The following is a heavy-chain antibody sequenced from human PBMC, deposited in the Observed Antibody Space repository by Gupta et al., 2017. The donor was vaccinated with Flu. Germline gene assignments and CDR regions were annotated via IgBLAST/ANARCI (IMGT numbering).Heavy chain of an antibody. CDR2: IKQDGSDQ. D-gene: IGHD4-4*01. CDR3: AKGSHDSKYRCFES. J-gene: IGHJ5*01. Sequence: PGKGLEWLATIKQDGSDQDYVDSVKGRFTVSRDSAKNSLYLQMNGLRVEDTAVYYCAKGSHDSKYRCFESWGQGTLVTVSS. V-gene: IGHV3-7*01.